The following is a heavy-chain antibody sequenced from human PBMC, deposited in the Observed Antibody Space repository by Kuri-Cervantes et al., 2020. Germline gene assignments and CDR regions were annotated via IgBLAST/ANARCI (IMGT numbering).Heavy chain of an antibody. Sequence: ASVKVSCKASGYTFTGYYTHWVRQAPGQGLEWMGWINPNSGGTNYAQKFQGRVTMTRDTSISTAYMELSRLRSDDTAVYYCARDPLRYFDWLPNLYYYYGMDVWGQGTTVTVSS. CDR2: INPNSGGT. CDR1: GYTFTGYY. D-gene: IGHD3-9*01. J-gene: IGHJ6*02. CDR3: ARDPLRYFDWLPNLYYYYGMDV. V-gene: IGHV1-2*02.